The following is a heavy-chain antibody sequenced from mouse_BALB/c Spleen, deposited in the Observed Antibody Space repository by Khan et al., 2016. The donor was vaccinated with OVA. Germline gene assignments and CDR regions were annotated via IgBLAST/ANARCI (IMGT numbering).Heavy chain of an antibody. Sequence: VQHQESGPGLVAPSQSLSITCTVSGFSLTGYGVNWVRQPPGKGLEWLGMIWGDGSTDYNSALKSRLSITKDNSKSQVFLKMNSLQTDDTARYYCARAYYANYREAMDYWGQGNSVTVSS. CDR3: ARAYYANYREAMDY. J-gene: IGHJ4*01. D-gene: IGHD2-10*01. V-gene: IGHV2-6-7*01. CDR2: IWGDGST. CDR1: GFSLTGYG.